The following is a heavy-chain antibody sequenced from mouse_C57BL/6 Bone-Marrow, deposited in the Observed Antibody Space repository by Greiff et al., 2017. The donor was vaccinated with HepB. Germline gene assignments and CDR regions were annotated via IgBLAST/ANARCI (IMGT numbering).Heavy chain of an antibody. CDR3: ARSHGSSFYWYFDV. J-gene: IGHJ1*03. CDR1: GYTFTDYY. D-gene: IGHD1-1*01. V-gene: IGHV1-26*01. Sequence: EVQLQQSGPELVKPGASVKISCKASGYTFTDYYMNWVKQSHGKSLEWIGDINPNNGGTSYNQKFKGKATLTVDKSSSTAYMELRSLTSEDSAVYYCARSHGSSFYWYFDVWGTGTTVTVSS. CDR2: INPNNGGT.